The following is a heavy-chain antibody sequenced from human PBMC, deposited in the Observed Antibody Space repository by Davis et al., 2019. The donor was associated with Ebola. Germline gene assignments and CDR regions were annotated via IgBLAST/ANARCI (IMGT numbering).Heavy chain of an antibody. V-gene: IGHV3-30-3*01. CDR1: GFTFSSYA. D-gene: IGHD3-16*02. Sequence: GESLKISCAASGFTFSSYAMHWVRQAPGKGLEWVAVISYDGSNKYYADSVKGRFTISRDNSKNTLYLQMNSLRAEDTAVYYCARAQETGDYVWGSYRLDYWGQGTLVTVSS. CDR2: ISYDGSNK. J-gene: IGHJ4*02. CDR3: ARAQETGDYVWGSYRLDY.